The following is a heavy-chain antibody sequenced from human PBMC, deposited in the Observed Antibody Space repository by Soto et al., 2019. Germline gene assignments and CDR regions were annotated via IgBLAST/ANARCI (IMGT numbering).Heavy chain of an antibody. J-gene: IGHJ4*02. Sequence: QVQLQESGPGLVKPSQTLSLTCTVSGGSISSGGYYWSWIRQHPGKGLEWIGYIYYSGSTYYNPSLKSRVTISVDTSKNQFSLKLSSVTAADKAVYYCAEYCSGGSCYPEGFDYWGQGTLVTVSS. D-gene: IGHD2-15*01. CDR3: AEYCSGGSCYPEGFDY. CDR2: IYYSGST. V-gene: IGHV4-31*03. CDR1: GGSISSGGYY.